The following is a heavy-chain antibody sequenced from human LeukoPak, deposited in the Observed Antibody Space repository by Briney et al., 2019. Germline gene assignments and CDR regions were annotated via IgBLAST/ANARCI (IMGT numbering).Heavy chain of an antibody. CDR1: GFTFSSYA. CDR2: ISGSGGST. CDR3: AKDWGDYGGKLDY. V-gene: IGHV3-23*01. D-gene: IGHD4-23*01. Sequence: PGGSLRLSCAASGFTFSSYAMSWVRQAPGKGLEWVSAISGSGGSTYYADSVKGRFTISRDNSKNTLYLLMNSLRAEDTAVYYCAKDWGDYGGKLDYWGQGTLVTVSS. J-gene: IGHJ4*02.